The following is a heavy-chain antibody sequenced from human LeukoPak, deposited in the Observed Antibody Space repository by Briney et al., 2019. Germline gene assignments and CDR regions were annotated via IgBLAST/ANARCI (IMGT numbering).Heavy chain of an antibody. J-gene: IGHJ4*02. CDR3: AITAQYCSSTSCSDY. V-gene: IGHV4-4*02. CDR1: GGPISSSNW. CDR2: IYHSGST. Sequence: PSGTLSLTCAVSGGPISSSNWWSWVRQPPGKGLEWIGEIYHSGSTNYNPSLKSRVTISVDKSKNQFSLKLSSVTAADTAVYYCAITAQYCSSTSCSDYWGQGTLVTVSS. D-gene: IGHD2-2*01.